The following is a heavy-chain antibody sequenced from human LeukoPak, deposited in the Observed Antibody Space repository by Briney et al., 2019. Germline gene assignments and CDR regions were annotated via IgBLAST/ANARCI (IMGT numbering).Heavy chain of an antibody. CDR2: LNSDGSYT. D-gene: IGHD1-14*01. CDR1: GFTFSSYW. Sequence: GGSLRLSCAASGFTFSSYWMHWVRQAPGKGLVWVSRLNSDGSYTTYADSVKGRFTISRDNAKNTLFLQVNSLRVDDTAVYYCARGLSGHTGALGYWGQGTLVTVSS. CDR3: ARGLSGHTGALGY. V-gene: IGHV3-74*01. J-gene: IGHJ4*02.